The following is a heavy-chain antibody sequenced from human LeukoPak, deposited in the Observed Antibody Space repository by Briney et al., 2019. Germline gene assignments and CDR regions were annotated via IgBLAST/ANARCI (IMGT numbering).Heavy chain of an antibody. J-gene: IGHJ4*02. CDR2: IRYDGSNK. CDR1: GFTFSSYG. D-gene: IGHD3-22*01. V-gene: IGHV3-30*02. Sequence: GGSLRLSCAASGFTFSSYGMHWVRQAPGKGLEWVAFIRYDGSNKYYADSVKGRFTISRDNAKNSLYLQMNSLRAEDTAVYYCAREGYDSSTTFDYWGQGTLVTVSS. CDR3: AREGYDSSTTFDY.